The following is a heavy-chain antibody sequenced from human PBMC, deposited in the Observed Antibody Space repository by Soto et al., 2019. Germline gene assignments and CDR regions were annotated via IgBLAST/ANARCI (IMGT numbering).Heavy chain of an antibody. CDR2: ISWNSGSI. Sequence: PGGSLRLSCAASGFTFDDYAMHWVRQAPGKGLEWVSGISWNSGSIGYADSVKGRFTISRDNAKNSLYLQMNSLRAEDTAVYYCARDLYQPLLYDFDYWGQGTLVTVSS. D-gene: IGHD2-2*02. J-gene: IGHJ4*02. CDR3: ARDLYQPLLYDFDY. CDR1: GFTFDDYA. V-gene: IGHV3-9*01.